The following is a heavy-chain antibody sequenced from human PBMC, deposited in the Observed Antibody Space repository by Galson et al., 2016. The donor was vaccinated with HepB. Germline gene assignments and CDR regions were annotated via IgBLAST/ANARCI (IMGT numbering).Heavy chain of an antibody. CDR3: ARVGGSIVVVPSAID. Sequence: SVKVSCKASGGTFRSYVISWVRQAPGQGLEWVGGIIPPFGTANYAQKFQGRVTVTADESTSTAYMELGSLRSEDTAVYYCARVGGSIVVVPSAIDWGQGTLVTVSS. J-gene: IGHJ4*02. V-gene: IGHV1-69*13. D-gene: IGHD2-2*01. CDR2: IIPPFGTA. CDR1: GGTFRSYV.